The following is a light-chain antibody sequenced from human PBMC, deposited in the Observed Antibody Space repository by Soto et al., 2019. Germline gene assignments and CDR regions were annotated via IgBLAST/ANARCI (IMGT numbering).Light chain of an antibody. V-gene: IGKV1-39*01. CDR1: QNVRSY. CDR2: ESS. CDR3: QQTFSIPRT. J-gene: IGKJ1*01. Sequence: DMQLTQSPSSLSASVGDRVTITCRASQNVRSYLNWYQQKPGKAPKLLISESSILESGVPSKFSGDGYGTDFTLTIRSLQPEDFAIYYCQQTFSIPRTFGHDPRVEIK.